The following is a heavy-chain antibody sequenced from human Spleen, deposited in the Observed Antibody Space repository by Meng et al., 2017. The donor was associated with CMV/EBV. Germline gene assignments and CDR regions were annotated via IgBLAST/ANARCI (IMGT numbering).Heavy chain of an antibody. CDR3: ARGPTGTPFGYFDY. J-gene: IGHJ4*02. Sequence: ASGFIFSTYQLHWVRQAPGKGLEWVAVISYDGSNKYYADSVKGRFTISRDNSKNTLYLQMNSLRAEDTAVYYCARGPTGTPFGYFDYWGQGTLVTVSS. CDR2: ISYDGSNK. CDR1: GFIFSTYQ. V-gene: IGHV3-30*04. D-gene: IGHD3-10*01.